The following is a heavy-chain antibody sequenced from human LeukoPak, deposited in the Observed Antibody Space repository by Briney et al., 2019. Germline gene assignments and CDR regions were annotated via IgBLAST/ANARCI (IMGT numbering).Heavy chain of an antibody. CDR3: ARVYYGDYVGVDY. V-gene: IGHV3-30*04. Sequence: PGGSLRLSCAASGFTFSSYAMHWVRQAPGKGLEWVAVISYDGSNKYYADSVKGRFTISRDNSKNTLYLQMNSLRAEDTAAYYCARVYYGDYVGVDYWGQGTLVTVSS. D-gene: IGHD4-17*01. CDR2: ISYDGSNK. J-gene: IGHJ4*02. CDR1: GFTFSSYA.